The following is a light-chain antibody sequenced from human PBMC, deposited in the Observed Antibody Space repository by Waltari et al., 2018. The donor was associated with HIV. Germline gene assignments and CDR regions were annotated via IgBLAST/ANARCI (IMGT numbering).Light chain of an antibody. CDR2: DAS. CDR1: QAVGTD. Sequence: DIEMTQSPSEVSASVGDRVIISCRASQAVGTDVALYHVRPGRAPRLFISDASRLEGGVSSRFSCSGFGTDFVFIIASLQSEDAGLYFCQQANTFPHSFGQGTKLEV. CDR3: QQANTFPHS. V-gene: IGKV1-12*01. J-gene: IGKJ2*01.